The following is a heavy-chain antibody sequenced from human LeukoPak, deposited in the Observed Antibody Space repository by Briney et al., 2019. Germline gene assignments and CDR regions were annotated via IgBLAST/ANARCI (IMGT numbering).Heavy chain of an antibody. D-gene: IGHD5-12*01. V-gene: IGHV1-46*01. CDR3: ARVVAGPIFDY. Sequence: GASVKVSCRASGYTFTSYYMHWVRQAPGQGLEWMGIINPSGGSTSYAQKFQGRVTMTRDTSTSTVYMELSSLRSEDTAVYYCARVVAGPIFDYWGQGTLVTVSS. J-gene: IGHJ4*02. CDR1: GYTFTSYY. CDR2: INPSGGST.